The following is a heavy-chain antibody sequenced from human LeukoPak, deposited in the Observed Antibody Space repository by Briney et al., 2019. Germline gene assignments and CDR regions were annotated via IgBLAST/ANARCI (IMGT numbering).Heavy chain of an antibody. V-gene: IGHV3-23*01. CDR2: ISGSGGST. J-gene: IGHJ4*02. D-gene: IGHD1-26*01. CDR3: AKAPVVLGATMVY. Sequence: GGFLRLSCAASGFTFSSYAMSWVRQAPGKGLEWVSAISGSGGSTYYADSVKGRFTISRDNSKNTLYLQMNSLRAEDTAVYYCAKAPVVLGATMVYWGQGTLVTVSS. CDR1: GFTFSSYA.